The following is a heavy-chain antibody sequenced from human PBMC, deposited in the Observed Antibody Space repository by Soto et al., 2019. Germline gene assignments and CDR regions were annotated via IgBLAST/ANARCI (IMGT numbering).Heavy chain of an antibody. J-gene: IGHJ4*02. CDR2: ISGSGDRT. D-gene: IGHD3-16*02. CDR3: AKASTYEYVWGSFRYYFVY. V-gene: IGHV3-23*01. CDR1: GFTFSTYA. Sequence: EVQLLDSGGGLVQPGGSLRLSCAASGFTFSTYAMSWVRQAPGKGLEWVSGISGSGDRTHYVDSVKGRFTISRDNSENTLYLKMHSLRAEDTALYYCAKASTYEYVWGSFRYYFVYWGQGTLVTVSS.